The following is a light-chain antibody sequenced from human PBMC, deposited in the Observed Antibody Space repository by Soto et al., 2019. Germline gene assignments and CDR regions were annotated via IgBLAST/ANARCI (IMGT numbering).Light chain of an antibody. V-gene: IGKV3-15*01. CDR1: QSVSSN. CDR2: AVS. J-gene: IGKJ1*01. Sequence: EILMTQSPATLSVSPGERATLSCRASQSVSSNLAWYQQKPGQAPRLLIYAVSTRATGIPARFSGSGSGTEFTLTINSLQSEDFAVYYCQQYNNWPPTWTFGQGNNVEI. CDR3: QQYNNWPPTWT.